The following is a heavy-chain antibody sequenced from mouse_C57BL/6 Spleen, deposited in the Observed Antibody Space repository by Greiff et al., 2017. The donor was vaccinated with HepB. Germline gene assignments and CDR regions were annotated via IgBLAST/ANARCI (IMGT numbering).Heavy chain of an antibody. V-gene: IGHV5-4*01. D-gene: IGHD2-4*01. CDR2: ISDGGSYT. Sequence: EVKLVESGGGLVKPGGSLKLSCAASGFTFSSYAMSWVRQTPEKRLEWVATISDGGSYTYYPDNVKGRFTSSRDNAKNNLYLQMSHLKSEDTAMYYCARDREIKGFDYWGQGTTLTVSS. CDR1: GFTFSSYA. CDR3: ARDREIKGFDY. J-gene: IGHJ2*01.